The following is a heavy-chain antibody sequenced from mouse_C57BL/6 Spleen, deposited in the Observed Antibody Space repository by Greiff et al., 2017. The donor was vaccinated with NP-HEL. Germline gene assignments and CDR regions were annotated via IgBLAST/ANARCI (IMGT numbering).Heavy chain of an antibody. V-gene: IGHV1-82*01. D-gene: IGHD1-1*01. Sequence: VQLQQSGPELVKPGASVKISCKASGYAFSSSWMNWVKQRPGKGLEWIGRIYPGDGDTNYNGKFKGKATLTADKSSSTAYMQLSSLTSEDSAVYFCARLWYYGSSYNYWGQGTTLTVSS. CDR3: ARLWYYGSSYNY. J-gene: IGHJ2*01. CDR2: IYPGDGDT. CDR1: GYAFSSSW.